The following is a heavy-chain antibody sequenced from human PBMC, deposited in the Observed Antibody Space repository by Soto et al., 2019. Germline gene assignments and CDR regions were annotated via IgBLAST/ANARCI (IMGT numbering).Heavy chain of an antibody. Sequence: QLQLQESGPGLVKPSETLSLTCTVSGGSISSSSYYWGWIRQPPGKGLEWIGSIYYSGSTYYNPSLSSRATISVDTSKNQFSLKLSSVTAADTAVYYCASLASIAAAGAFDYWGQGTLVTVSS. CDR1: GGSISSSSYY. CDR3: ASLASIAAAGAFDY. CDR2: IYYSGST. J-gene: IGHJ4*02. V-gene: IGHV4-39*01. D-gene: IGHD6-13*01.